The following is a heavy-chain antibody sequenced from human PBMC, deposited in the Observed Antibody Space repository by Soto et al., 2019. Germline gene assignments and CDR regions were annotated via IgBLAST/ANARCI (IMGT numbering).Heavy chain of an antibody. D-gene: IGHD1-26*01. CDR2: TYYRSKWYY. V-gene: IGHV6-1*01. CDR3: ARGEQYSGRIFDY. CDR1: GYSVSSNSAG. J-gene: IGHJ4*01. Sequence: QTLSLPCAITGYSVSSNSAGWSWVRQSPSRGLEWLGRTYYRSKWYYEYAVSVRGRITINPDTSKNQYSLQLNSVTPEDTAVYFCARGEQYSGRIFDYWGQGTLVTVS.